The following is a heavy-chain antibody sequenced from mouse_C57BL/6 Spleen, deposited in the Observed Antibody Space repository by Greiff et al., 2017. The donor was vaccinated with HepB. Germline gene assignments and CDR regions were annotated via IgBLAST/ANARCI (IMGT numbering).Heavy chain of an antibody. CDR1: GYTFTSYW. CDR2: IYPSDSET. CDR3: ARRVGYYLDY. D-gene: IGHD1-1*02. Sequence: VQLQQSGAELVRPGSSVKLSCKASGYTFTSYWMDWVKQRPGQGLEWIGNIYPSDSETHYNQKFKDKATLTVDKSSSTAYMQLSSLTSEDSAVYYCARRVGYYLDYWGQGTTLTVSS. V-gene: IGHV1-61*01. J-gene: IGHJ2*01.